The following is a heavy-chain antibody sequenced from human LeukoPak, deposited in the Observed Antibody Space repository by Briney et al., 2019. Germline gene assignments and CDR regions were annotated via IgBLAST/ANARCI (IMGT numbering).Heavy chain of an antibody. CDR2: IFPNSGGT. J-gene: IGHJ4*02. CDR1: GYTFTGYL. V-gene: IGHV1-2*06. CDR3: AREGMRWLHFLGY. D-gene: IGHD5-24*01. Sequence: ASVKVSCKASGYTFTGYLMHSLRPAPGQGLECMGRIFPNSGGTNYAQKFQGRVTMTRDTSISTAYMELSSLRSDDTAVYYCAREGMRWLHFLGYWGQGTLVTVSS.